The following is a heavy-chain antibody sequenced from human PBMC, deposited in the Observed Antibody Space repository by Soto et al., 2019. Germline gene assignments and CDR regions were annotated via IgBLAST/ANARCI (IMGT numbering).Heavy chain of an antibody. CDR2: ISAYNGNT. J-gene: IGHJ1*01. CDR1: GYTFTIYG. Sequence: ASVKVSCKASGYTFTIYGISWVRQAPGQGLEWMGWISAYNGNTKYAQKLQGRVTMTTDTSTSTAYMELRSLRSDDTAVYYCARDHPSFIAVPSVWGQGTLVTVSS. D-gene: IGHD6-19*01. V-gene: IGHV1-18*01. CDR3: ARDHPSFIAVPSV.